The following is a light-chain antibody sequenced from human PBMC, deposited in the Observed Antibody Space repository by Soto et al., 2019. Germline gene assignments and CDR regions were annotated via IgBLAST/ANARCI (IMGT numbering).Light chain of an antibody. CDR1: QPIYGW. CDR2: DAS. Sequence: DIQMTQSPSRLSASVGDRVTITCRASQPIYGWLAWYQQKPGKAPKLLIYDASNLENGVPLRFSGSGSGTEYTLTIINLQPDDFATYWCQQYETNLFTFGPGTKVDFK. J-gene: IGKJ3*01. V-gene: IGKV1-5*01. CDR3: QQYETNLFT.